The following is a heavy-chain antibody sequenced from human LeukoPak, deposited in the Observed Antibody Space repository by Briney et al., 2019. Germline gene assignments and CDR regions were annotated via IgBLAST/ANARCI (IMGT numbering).Heavy chain of an antibody. Sequence: SETLSLTCTVSGGAISSYYWNWIRQPPGKGLEWIGYIYNSGSTNYNPSLKSRVTMLVDTSKNQFSLKLSSVTAADTAVYYCARALIVNHYYYGMDVWGQGTTVTVSS. CDR2: IYNSGST. CDR1: GGAISSYY. CDR3: ARALIVNHYYYGMDV. V-gene: IGHV4-59*01. D-gene: IGHD2-15*01. J-gene: IGHJ6*02.